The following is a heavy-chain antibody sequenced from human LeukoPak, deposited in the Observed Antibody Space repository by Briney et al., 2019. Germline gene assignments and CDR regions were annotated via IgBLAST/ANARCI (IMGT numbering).Heavy chain of an antibody. CDR3: ARSTPECSGWYDY. V-gene: IGHV3-53*01. CDR1: GFTVSSNY. CDR2: IYSGGST. Sequence: PGGSLRLSCAASGFTVSSNYMSWVRQAPGKGLEWVSVIYSGGSTYYADSVKGRFTISRDNSKNTLYLQMNSLRAEDTAVYYCARSTPECSGWYDYWGQGTLVTVSS. J-gene: IGHJ4*02. D-gene: IGHD6-19*01.